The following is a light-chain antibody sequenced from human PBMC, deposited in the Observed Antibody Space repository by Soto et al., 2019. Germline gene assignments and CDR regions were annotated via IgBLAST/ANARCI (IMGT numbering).Light chain of an antibody. CDR1: SGYSNYK. J-gene: IGLJ3*02. V-gene: IGLV9-49*01. Sequence: QAVVTQPPSASASLGASVTLTCTLSSGYSNYKVDWYQQRPGKGPRFVMRVGTGGIVGSKGDAIPDRFSVLGSGLNRYLTIKNIQEEDESDYHCGADHGSGRTVFGGGTKLTVL. CDR2: VGTGGIVG. CDR3: GADHGSGRTV.